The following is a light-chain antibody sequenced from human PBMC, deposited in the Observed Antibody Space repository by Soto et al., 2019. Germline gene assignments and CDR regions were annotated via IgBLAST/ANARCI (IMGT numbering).Light chain of an antibody. Sequence: QSVLTQPASVSGSPGQSITISCTGTSSDVGGYNYVSWYQQHPGEAPKLMIYDVSNRPSGVSNRFSGSKSGNTASLTISGLQSEDEADYYCSSYISSSTVVFGGGTKLTVL. V-gene: IGLV2-14*01. CDR3: SSYISSSTVV. J-gene: IGLJ2*01. CDR1: SSDVGGYNY. CDR2: DVS.